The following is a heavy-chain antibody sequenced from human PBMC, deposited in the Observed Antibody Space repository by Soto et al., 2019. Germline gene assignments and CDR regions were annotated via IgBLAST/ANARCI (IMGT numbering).Heavy chain of an antibody. D-gene: IGHD2-21*02. Sequence: ASVKVSCKASGYTFTSYGISWVRQAPGQGLEWMGWISAYNGNTNYAQKLQGRVTMTTDTSTSTAYMELRSLRSDDTAVYYCARVVSEIVVVTGYFDYWGQGTLVTVSS. J-gene: IGHJ4*02. CDR2: ISAYNGNT. CDR1: GYTFTSYG. V-gene: IGHV1-18*01. CDR3: ARVVSEIVVVTGYFDY.